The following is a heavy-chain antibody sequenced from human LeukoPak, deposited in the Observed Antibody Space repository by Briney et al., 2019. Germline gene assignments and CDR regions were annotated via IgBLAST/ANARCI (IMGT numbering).Heavy chain of an antibody. D-gene: IGHD3-10*01. CDR3: ARVDYYGSGSYSYYFDY. J-gene: IGHJ4*02. V-gene: IGHV3-30-3*01. CDR2: ISYDGSNK. CDR1: GFTFSSYA. Sequence: PGGSLRLSCAASGFTFSSYAMHWVRQAPGKGLEWVAVISYDGSNKYYADSVKGRFTISRDNSKNTLYLQMNSLRAEDTAVYYCARVDYYGSGSYSYYFDYWGQGTLVTVSS.